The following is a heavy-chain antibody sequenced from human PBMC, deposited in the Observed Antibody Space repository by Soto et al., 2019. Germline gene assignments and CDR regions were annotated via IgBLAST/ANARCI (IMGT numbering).Heavy chain of an antibody. D-gene: IGHD1-7*01. Sequence: PSETLSLTCTVSGGSISSSNYCWGWIRQPPGTGLEWIGSIFYSGSTYYNPSRKSRVTISVDTSKNQFSLKLTSVTPEDTAVYYCAGTTSHQWYYMDVWGKGTTVTVSS. CDR1: GGSISSSNYC. CDR3: AGTTSHQWYYMDV. CDR2: IFYSGST. V-gene: IGHV4-39*01. J-gene: IGHJ6*03.